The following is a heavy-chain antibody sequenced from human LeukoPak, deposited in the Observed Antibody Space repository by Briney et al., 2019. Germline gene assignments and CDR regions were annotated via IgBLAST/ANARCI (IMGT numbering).Heavy chain of an antibody. CDR1: GFIFDDYV. Sequence: GGSLTLTCEASGFIFDDYVMYWVRQPPGKGLEWVSGITWDGYKRDYVDSPNGQFTISRDNARNSLFLQMNRVRVEDTAFYYCVKGYSSSWSGYFDSWGQGTMVTVAS. V-gene: IGHV3-9*01. J-gene: IGHJ4*02. D-gene: IGHD5-18*01. CDR3: VKGYSSSWSGYFDS. CDR2: ITWDGYKR.